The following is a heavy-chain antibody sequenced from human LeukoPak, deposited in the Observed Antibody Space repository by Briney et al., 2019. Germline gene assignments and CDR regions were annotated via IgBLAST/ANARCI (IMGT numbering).Heavy chain of an antibody. D-gene: IGHD3-10*01. CDR1: GFTFSDYV. CDR3: ARAPFRDYFGSGTYFDH. J-gene: IGHJ4*02. Sequence: GGSLRLSCAASGFTFSDYVVNWVRQAPGKGPEWVSSITASGKYIFYADSLKDRFTISRDNAKKSLFLDMNSLRAEDTAVYYCARAPFRDYFGSGTYFDHWGPGSLVTVSS. V-gene: IGHV3-21*01. CDR2: ITASGKYI.